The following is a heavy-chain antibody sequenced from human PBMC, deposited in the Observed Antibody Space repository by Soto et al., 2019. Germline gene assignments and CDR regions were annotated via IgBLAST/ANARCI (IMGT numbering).Heavy chain of an antibody. Sequence: EVQLVESGGGVVRPGGSLRLSCAASGFTFGDYGMSWVRQVPGKGLEWVSGINWNGGSIAYADSVEGRFTISRDNAKNSLYLQMNSLRDEDTAVYYCARDLGMLVVSDYYYGMDVWGQGTTVTVSS. CDR3: ARDLGMLVVSDYYYGMDV. CDR1: GFTFGDYG. CDR2: INWNGGSI. D-gene: IGHD6-6*01. J-gene: IGHJ6*02. V-gene: IGHV3-20*04.